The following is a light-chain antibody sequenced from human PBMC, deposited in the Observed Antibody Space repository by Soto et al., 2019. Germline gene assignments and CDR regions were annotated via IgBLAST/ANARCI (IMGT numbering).Light chain of an antibody. J-gene: IGLJ1*01. CDR1: SSDVGAYNF. Sequence: QSVLTQPASVSGSPGQSIAVSCTGTSSDVGAYNFVSWYQHHPGKAPKLIIYDVNNRPSGVSDRFSGSKSGNTASLTISGLQAEDEADYYCTSYTCSFAYVFGVGTKVPVL. CDR2: DVN. CDR3: TSYTCSFAYV. V-gene: IGLV2-14*03.